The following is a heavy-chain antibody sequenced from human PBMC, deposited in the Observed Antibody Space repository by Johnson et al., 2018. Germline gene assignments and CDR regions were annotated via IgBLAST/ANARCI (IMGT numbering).Heavy chain of an antibody. Sequence: QVQLVESGAEVKKPGASVKVSCKASGYTFTSYYMHWVRQAPGQGLEWMGIINPSGGSTSYAQTFKGRVTMTRDTSTSTVYMELSSLRSDDTAVYYCAREWTSCLGGHYCDYWGQGTLVTVSS. D-gene: IGHD2-2*01. J-gene: IGHJ4*02. CDR3: AREWTSCLGGHYCDY. V-gene: IGHV1-46*01. CDR2: INPSGGST. CDR1: GYTFTSYY.